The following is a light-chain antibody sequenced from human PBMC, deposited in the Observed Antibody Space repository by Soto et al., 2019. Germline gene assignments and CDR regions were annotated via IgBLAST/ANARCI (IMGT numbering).Light chain of an antibody. J-gene: IGKJ1*01. V-gene: IGKV3-20*01. CDR1: QSVSSSS. CDR2: DAS. CDR3: QQYGGSPRT. Sequence: EIVLTQSPGTLSLSPGERATLSCRASQSVSSSSLAWNQQKRGQAPRLLIHDASSRATGIPDRFSGSGSGTDFTLTISRLEPEDFAVYYCQQYGGSPRTFGQGTKVDIK.